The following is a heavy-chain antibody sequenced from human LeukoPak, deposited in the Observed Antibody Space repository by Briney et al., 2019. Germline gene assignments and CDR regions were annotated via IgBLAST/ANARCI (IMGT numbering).Heavy chain of an antibody. CDR1: GGSISSSSYY. V-gene: IGHV4-39*01. CDR2: IYYSGST. J-gene: IGHJ4*02. CDR3: ARRGRSIAARPGPFDY. D-gene: IGHD6-6*01. Sequence: SETLSLTCTVSGGSISSSSYYWGWIRQPPGKGLEWIGSIYYSGSTYYNPSLKSRVTISVDTSKNQFSLKLSSVTAADTAVYYCARRGRSIAARPGPFDYWGQGTLVTVSS.